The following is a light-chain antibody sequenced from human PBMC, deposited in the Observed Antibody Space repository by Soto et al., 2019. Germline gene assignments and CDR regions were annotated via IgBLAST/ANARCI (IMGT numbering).Light chain of an antibody. CDR2: DAS. J-gene: IGKJ1*01. V-gene: IGKV1-5*01. Sequence: IQMTQSPSTLSASVGDRGTITCRASQSISNYLAWYQQKPGKAPKLLIFDASSLESGVPSRFSGSGSRTEFTLTISSLQPDDFATYYCQQYYAYWTFGQGTKVDIK. CDR1: QSISNY. CDR3: QQYYAYWT.